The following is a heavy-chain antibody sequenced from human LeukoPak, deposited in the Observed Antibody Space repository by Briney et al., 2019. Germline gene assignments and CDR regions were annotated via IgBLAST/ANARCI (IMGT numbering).Heavy chain of an antibody. CDR3: AKDGGFIVVVPAASFDP. Sequence: GGSLRLSCAASGFTFSGHAMHWVRQAPGKGLEWVSAISGSGGSTYYADSVKGRFTISRDNSKNTLYLQMNSLRAEDTAVYYCAKDGGFIVVVPAASFDPWGQGTLVTVSS. CDR2: ISGSGGST. V-gene: IGHV3-23*01. CDR1: GFTFSGHA. D-gene: IGHD2-2*01. J-gene: IGHJ5*02.